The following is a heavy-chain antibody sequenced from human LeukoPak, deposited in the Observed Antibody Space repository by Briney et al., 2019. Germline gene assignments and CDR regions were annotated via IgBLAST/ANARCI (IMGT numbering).Heavy chain of an antibody. CDR2: IYYSGST. CDR3: ARHLFSVWDSPEGLDMDY. J-gene: IGHJ4*02. CDR1: GGSISSSSYY. V-gene: IGHV4-61*05. D-gene: IGHD1-14*01. Sequence: SETLSLTCTVSGGSISSSSYYWSWIRQPPGKGLEWIGYIYYSGSTNYNPSLKSRVTISVDTSKNQFSLKLSSVTAADTAVYYCARHLFSVWDSPEGLDMDYWGQGTLVTVSS.